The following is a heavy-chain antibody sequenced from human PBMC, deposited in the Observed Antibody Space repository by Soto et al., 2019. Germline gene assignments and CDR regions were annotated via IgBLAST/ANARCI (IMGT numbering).Heavy chain of an antibody. CDR1: GGSINYNSYH. V-gene: IGHV4-39*02. Sequence: SETLSLTCSVSGGSINYNSYHWGWIRQPPGQGLEWIGSIFYTGTTFYNPSLESRVTMSVDTSKNSFSLHLTSVTAADTAVYFCARLVVVAPVANVWGQGTLGTVSS. D-gene: IGHD2-2*01. CDR3: ARLVVVAPVANV. CDR2: IFYTGTT. J-gene: IGHJ4*02.